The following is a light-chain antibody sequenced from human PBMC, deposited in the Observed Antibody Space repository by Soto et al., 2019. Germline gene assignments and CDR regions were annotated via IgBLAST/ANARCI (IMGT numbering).Light chain of an antibody. V-gene: IGKV1-13*02. CDR3: QQFESFPLT. CDR1: QGISSA. J-gene: IGKJ4*01. Sequence: AIQLTQSPSSLSASVGDRVTITCRASQGISSALAWYQQRPGKAPKLLIYDASSLETGVPSRFSGYGSGTDFTLTISSLQPEEFATYYCQQFESFPLTFGGGTKVEIK. CDR2: DAS.